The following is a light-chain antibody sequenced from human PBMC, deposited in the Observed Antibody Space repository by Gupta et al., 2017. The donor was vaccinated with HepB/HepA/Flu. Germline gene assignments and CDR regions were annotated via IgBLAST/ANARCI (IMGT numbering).Light chain of an antibody. Sequence: EIVMTQSPATLSVSPGERATLSCRASQSVRSNLAWYQQKPGQAPRLLIYGASTRATGIPARFSGSGSGTEFTLTISSLQSEDFAIYYCQQYNNWPMRSFGQGTTLEIK. CDR1: QSVRSN. J-gene: IGKJ2*04. CDR2: GAS. CDR3: QQYNNWPMRS. V-gene: IGKV3-15*01.